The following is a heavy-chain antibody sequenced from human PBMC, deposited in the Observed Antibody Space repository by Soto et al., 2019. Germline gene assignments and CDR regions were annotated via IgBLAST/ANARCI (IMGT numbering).Heavy chain of an antibody. D-gene: IGHD3-3*01. J-gene: IGHJ5*02. CDR3: ARDDDLGRANWFDP. CDR1: GFTFSIYS. CDR2: ISSSSSTI. V-gene: IGHV3-48*02. Sequence: SGGSLRLSCAASGFTFSIYSMNWVRQAPGKGLEWVSYISSSSSTIYYADSVKGRFTISRDNAKNSLYLHMNSLRDEDTAVYYCARDDDLGRANWFDPWGQGTLVTVSS.